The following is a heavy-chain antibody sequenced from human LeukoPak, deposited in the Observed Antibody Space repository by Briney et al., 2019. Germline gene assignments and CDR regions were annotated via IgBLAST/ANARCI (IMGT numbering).Heavy chain of an antibody. Sequence: ASVEVSCKASGYTFTGYYMHWVRQAPGQGLEWMGRINPNSGGTNYAQKFQGRVTMTRDTSIGTAYMELSRLRSDDTAVYYCARGGSYGDQARDNWFDPWGQGTLVTVSS. CDR1: GYTFTGYY. D-gene: IGHD4-17*01. V-gene: IGHV1-2*06. CDR2: INPNSGGT. CDR3: ARGGSYGDQARDNWFDP. J-gene: IGHJ5*02.